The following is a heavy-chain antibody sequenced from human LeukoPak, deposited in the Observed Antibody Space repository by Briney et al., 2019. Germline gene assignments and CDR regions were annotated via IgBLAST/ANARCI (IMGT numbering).Heavy chain of an antibody. V-gene: IGHV4-59*12. J-gene: IGHJ4*02. D-gene: IGHD4-17*01. Sequence: NPSETLSLTCTVSGGSISSYYWSWIRQPPGKGLEWIGYIYDSGSINYNSSLKSRVTISVDTSKNQFSLKLRSVTAADTAVYYCARDYGDFPAYYFDYWGQGTLVTVSS. CDR2: IYDSGSI. CDR1: GGSISSYY. CDR3: ARDYGDFPAYYFDY.